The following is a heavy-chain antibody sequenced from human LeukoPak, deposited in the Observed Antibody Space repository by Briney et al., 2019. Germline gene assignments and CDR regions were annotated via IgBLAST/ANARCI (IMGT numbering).Heavy chain of an antibody. CDR1: GFYFDEYA. CDR3: AKAAYGSGRYGAGYYFDY. J-gene: IGHJ4*02. V-gene: IGHV3-9*01. D-gene: IGHD6-19*01. Sequence: TGGSLRLSCAASGFYFDEYAMNWVRQAPGKGLEWVSGISWDSDSVGYADSVKGPFTNSRDNAKNSLYLQMDSLRAEDTALYYCAKAAYGSGRYGAGYYFDYWGQGTLVTVSS. CDR2: ISWDSDSV.